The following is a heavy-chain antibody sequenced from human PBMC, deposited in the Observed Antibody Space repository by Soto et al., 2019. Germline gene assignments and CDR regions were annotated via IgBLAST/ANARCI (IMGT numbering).Heavy chain of an antibody. Sequence: ASVKVSCKASGYTFTGYYMHWVRQAPGQGLEWMGWINPNSGGTNYAQKFQGWVTMTRDTSISTAYMELSRLRSDDTAVYYCARNTAGGYDFWSARVDVYNWFDPWGQGTLVTVSS. CDR1: GYTFTGYY. CDR2: INPNSGGT. D-gene: IGHD3-3*01. V-gene: IGHV1-2*04. CDR3: ARNTAGGYDFWSARVDVYNWFDP. J-gene: IGHJ5*02.